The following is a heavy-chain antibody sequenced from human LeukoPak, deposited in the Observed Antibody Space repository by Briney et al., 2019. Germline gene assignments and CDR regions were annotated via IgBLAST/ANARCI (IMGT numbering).Heavy chain of an antibody. CDR3: ARELVEMATICWFDP. V-gene: IGHV3-30-3*01. J-gene: IGHJ5*02. CDR1: GFTFSSYA. CDR2: ISYDGSNK. D-gene: IGHD5-24*01. Sequence: GRSLRLSCAASGFTFSSYAMHWVRQAPGKGLEWVVVISYDGSNKYYADSVKGRFTISRDNSKNTLYLQMNSLRAEDTAVYYCARELVEMATICWFDPWGQGTLVTVSS.